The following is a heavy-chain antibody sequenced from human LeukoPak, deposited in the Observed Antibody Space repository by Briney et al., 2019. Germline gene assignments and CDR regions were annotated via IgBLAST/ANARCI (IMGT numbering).Heavy chain of an antibody. CDR1: GFTVSSNY. D-gene: IGHD1-1*01. CDR2: IYSGGST. J-gene: IGHJ4*02. V-gene: IGHV3-53*01. CDR3: ARAPNLAVDY. Sequence: PGGSLRLSCAASGFTVSSNYMSWVRQAPGKGLEWVSVIYSGGSTYYADSVKGRFTISRDNSKNTPYLQMNSLRAEDTAVYYCARAPNLAVDYWGQGTLVTVSS.